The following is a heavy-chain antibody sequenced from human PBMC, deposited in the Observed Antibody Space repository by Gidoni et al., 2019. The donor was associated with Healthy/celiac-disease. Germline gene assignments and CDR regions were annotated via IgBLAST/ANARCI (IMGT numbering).Heavy chain of an antibody. J-gene: IGHJ6*03. CDR2: FYSGGST. CDR1: GFTVSSNY. D-gene: IGHD3-16*01. V-gene: IGHV3-53*01. CDR3: ATSYRGGSVSYYYYMDV. Sequence: EVQLVESGGGLIQPGGSLRLSCAASGFTVSSNYMSWVRQAPGKGLEWVSVFYSGGSTYYADSVKGRFTISRDNSKNTLYLQMNSLRAEDTAVYYCATSYRGGSVSYYYYMDVWGKGTTVTVSS.